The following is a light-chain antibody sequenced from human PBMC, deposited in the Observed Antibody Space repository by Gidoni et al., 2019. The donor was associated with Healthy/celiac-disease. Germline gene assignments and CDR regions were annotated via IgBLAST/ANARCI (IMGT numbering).Light chain of an antibody. CDR3: QLANRFPFP. J-gene: IGKJ3*01. Sequence: DSQMTQSPSSVSASVGDRVTITCRASQGVSSWLAWYQQKPVKVPKLLIYVASSLQSGVPSRFSGSGSGTDFTLMISSLQPEDSATSYCQLANRFPFPFGPGPKVDIK. CDR2: VAS. CDR1: QGVSSW. V-gene: IGKV1-12*01.